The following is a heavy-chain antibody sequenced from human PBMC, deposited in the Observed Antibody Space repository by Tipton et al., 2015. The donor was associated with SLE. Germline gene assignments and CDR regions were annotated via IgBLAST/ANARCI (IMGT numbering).Heavy chain of an antibody. Sequence: QSGAEVKKPGSSVKVSCKASGGTFSSYAISWVRQAPGQGLEWMGGIIPIFGTANYAQKFQGRVTITTDESTSTAYMELSSLRSEDPAVYYWARTPGDPDAFDIWGQGTMVTVSS. D-gene: IGHD7-27*01. CDR3: ARTPGDPDAFDI. CDR2: IIPIFGTA. CDR1: GGTFSSYA. V-gene: IGHV1-69*05. J-gene: IGHJ3*02.